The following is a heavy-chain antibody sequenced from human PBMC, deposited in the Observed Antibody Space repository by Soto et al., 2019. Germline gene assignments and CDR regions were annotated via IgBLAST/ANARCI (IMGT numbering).Heavy chain of an antibody. V-gene: IGHV1-69*01. CDR2: IIPIFGTA. CDR3: ARDRVAVAGTEGDAFDI. D-gene: IGHD6-19*01. J-gene: IGHJ3*02. Sequence: QVQLVQSGAEVKKPGSSVKVSCKASGGTFSSYAISWVRQAPGRGLEWMGGIIPIFGTANYAQKFQGRVTITADESTSTAYMELSSLRSEDTAVYYCARDRVAVAGTEGDAFDIWGQGTMVTVSS. CDR1: GGTFSSYA.